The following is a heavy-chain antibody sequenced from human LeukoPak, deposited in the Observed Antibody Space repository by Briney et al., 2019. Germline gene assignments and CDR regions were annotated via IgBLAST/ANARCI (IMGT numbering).Heavy chain of an antibody. CDR2: IFYTGST. CDR1: GDSISSSSYF. CDR3: ASHRYSSSSFDY. V-gene: IGHV4-39*01. Sequence: SETLSLTCTVSGDSISSSSYFWGWIRQPPGKGLEWIGSIFYTGSTYYNPSLKSRLTISVDTSKNQFSLKLSSVTAADTAVYYCASHRYSSSSFDYWGQGTLVTVSS. J-gene: IGHJ4*02. D-gene: IGHD6-6*01.